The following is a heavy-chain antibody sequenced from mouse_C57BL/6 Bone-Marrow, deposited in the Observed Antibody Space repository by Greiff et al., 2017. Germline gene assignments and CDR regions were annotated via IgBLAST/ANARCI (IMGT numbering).Heavy chain of an antibody. Sequence: VQLQQPGAELVKPGASVKMSCKASGYNFTRYWITWVKQRPGQGLEWIGDIYPGSGSTNYNEKFKSKAPLTVDNSSSTAYMQLSSLTSEDAAVYYCARPYYSNYWYFDVWGTGTTVTVSS. V-gene: IGHV1-55*01. CDR3: ARPYYSNYWYFDV. CDR1: GYNFTRYW. J-gene: IGHJ1*03. D-gene: IGHD2-5*01. CDR2: IYPGSGST.